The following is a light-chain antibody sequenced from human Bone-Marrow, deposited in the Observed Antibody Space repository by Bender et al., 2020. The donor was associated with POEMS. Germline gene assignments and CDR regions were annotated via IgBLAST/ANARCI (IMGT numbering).Light chain of an antibody. CDR3: QSYDNSLGGWV. V-gene: IGLV1-40*01. CDR2: GYT. CDR1: NSDIVNNY. J-gene: IGLJ3*02. Sequence: QSVLTQPPSVSGAPGQRVTISCSGSNSDIVNNYISWYQHLPGTAPKLLIYGYTNRPSGVPDRFSGSKSGTSASLAITGLQAEDEGDYYCQSYDNSLGGWVFGGGTKLTVL.